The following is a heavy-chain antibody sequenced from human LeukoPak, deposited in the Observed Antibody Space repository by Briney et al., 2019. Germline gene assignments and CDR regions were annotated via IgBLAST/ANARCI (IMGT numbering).Heavy chain of an antibody. CDR3: ARGPSGGNNLWMDY. CDR2: ISSSGSPI. J-gene: IGHJ4*02. Sequence: PGGSLRLSCVASGFTFDDYTMHWVRQAPGKGLEWVSYISSSGSPIYYADSVKGRFTISRDNAQNSLFLQMNSLRAEDTAIYYCARGPSGGNNLWMDYWGQGTLVTVSS. V-gene: IGHV3-48*03. D-gene: IGHD1-20*01. CDR1: GFTFDDYT.